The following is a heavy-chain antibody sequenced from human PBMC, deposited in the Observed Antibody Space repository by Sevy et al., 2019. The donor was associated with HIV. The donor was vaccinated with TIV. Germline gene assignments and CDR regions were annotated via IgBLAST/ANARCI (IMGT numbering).Heavy chain of an antibody. D-gene: IGHD2-15*01. V-gene: IGHV3-64D*06. CDR1: GFTFSSYA. Sequence: GGSLRLSCSASGFTFSSYAMHWVRQAPGKGLEYVSAISSNGGSTYYADSVKGRFTISGDNSKNTLYLQMGSLRAEDTAVYYCVKEGGNYCSGGSCYSRDAFDIWGQGTMVTVSS. J-gene: IGHJ3*02. CDR3: VKEGGNYCSGGSCYSRDAFDI. CDR2: ISSNGGST.